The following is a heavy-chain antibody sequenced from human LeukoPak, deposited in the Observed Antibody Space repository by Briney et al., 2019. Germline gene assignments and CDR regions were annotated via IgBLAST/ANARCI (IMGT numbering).Heavy chain of an antibody. D-gene: IGHD3-22*01. CDR1: GFTFSSYG. J-gene: IGHJ4*02. Sequence: GGSLRLSCAASGFTFSSYGMHWVRQAPGKGLEWVALIRYDGSNKYYADSVKGRFTISRDNSKNTLYLQMNSLRAEDTAVYYCAKRRSGGTMIVDADHHFDYWGQGTLVTVSS. CDR2: IRYDGSNK. V-gene: IGHV3-30*02. CDR3: AKRRSGGTMIVDADHHFDY.